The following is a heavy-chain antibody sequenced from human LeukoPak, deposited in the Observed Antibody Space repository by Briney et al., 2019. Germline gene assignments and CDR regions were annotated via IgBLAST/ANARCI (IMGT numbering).Heavy chain of an antibody. CDR3: ARGILYSGYDSPDY. CDR2: IYPGDSDT. J-gene: IGHJ4*02. D-gene: IGHD5-12*01. V-gene: IGHV5-51*01. Sequence: GASLQISCKGSGYSFTSYWIGWVRPMPGKGLEWMGIIYPGDSDTRYSPSFQGQVTISSDKSISTAYLQWSSLKASDTAMYYCARGILYSGYDSPDYWGQGTRVTVSS. CDR1: GYSFTSYW.